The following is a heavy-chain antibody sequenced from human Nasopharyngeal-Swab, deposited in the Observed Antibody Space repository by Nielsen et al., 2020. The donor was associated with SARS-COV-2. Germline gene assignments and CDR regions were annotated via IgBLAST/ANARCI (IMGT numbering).Heavy chain of an antibody. CDR3: ARGGGDDYVWGSYNYYFDY. CDR1: GFTVSSNY. CDR2: IYSGGST. Sequence: GESLKISCAASGFTVSSNYMSWVRQAPGKGLEWVSVIYSGGSTYYADSVKGGFTISRDNSKNTLYLQMNSLRAEDTAVYYCARGGGDDYVWGSYNYYFDYWGQGTLVTVSS. J-gene: IGHJ4*02. V-gene: IGHV3-53*01. D-gene: IGHD3-16*01.